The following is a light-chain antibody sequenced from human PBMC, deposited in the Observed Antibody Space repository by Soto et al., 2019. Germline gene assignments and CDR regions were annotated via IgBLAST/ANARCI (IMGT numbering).Light chain of an antibody. Sequence: EIVLTQSPATLSLSPGERATLSCRASQSVSIYLAWYQQKPGQAPRLLIYDASNRATGIPARFSGSGSRTDFTLTISSLEPDDFAVYYCQQRSDWPLLSFGGGTKVEIK. CDR2: DAS. CDR3: QQRSDWPLLS. J-gene: IGKJ4*01. V-gene: IGKV3-11*01. CDR1: QSVSIY.